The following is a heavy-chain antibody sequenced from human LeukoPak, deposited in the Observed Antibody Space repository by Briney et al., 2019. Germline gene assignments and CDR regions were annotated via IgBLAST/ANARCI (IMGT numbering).Heavy chain of an antibody. CDR3: ARDCYGSGSYHDAFDI. CDR1: GGSISSSSYY. CDR2: IYYSGST. V-gene: IGHV4-39*07. Sequence: PSETLSLTCTVSGGSISSSSYYWGWIRQPPGKGLEWIGSIYYSGSTYYNPSLKSRVTISVDTSKNQFSLKLSSVTAADTAVYYCARDCYGSGSYHDAFDIWGQGTMVTVSS. D-gene: IGHD3-10*01. J-gene: IGHJ3*02.